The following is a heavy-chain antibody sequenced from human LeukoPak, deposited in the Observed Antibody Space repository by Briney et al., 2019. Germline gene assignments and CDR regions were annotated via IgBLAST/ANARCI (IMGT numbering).Heavy chain of an antibody. CDR3: ASNEEKN. V-gene: IGHV1-69*13. Sequence: ASVKVSCKASGYTFTGYYMHWVRQAPGQGLEWMGGIIPIFGTANYAQKFQGRVTITADESTSTAYMELSSLRSEDTAVYYCASNEEKNWGQGTLVTVSS. J-gene: IGHJ4*02. D-gene: IGHD1-1*01. CDR2: IIPIFGTA. CDR1: GYTFTGYY.